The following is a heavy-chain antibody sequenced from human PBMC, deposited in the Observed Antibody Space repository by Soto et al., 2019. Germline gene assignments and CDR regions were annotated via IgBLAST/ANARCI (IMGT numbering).Heavy chain of an antibody. D-gene: IGHD2-2*02. Sequence: SETLSLTCTVSGGSISSSSYYWGWIRQPPGKGLEWIGSIYYSGSTYYIPSLKSRVTISVDTSKSQFSLKLSSVTAADTAVYYCARGGDIVVVPAAIGAYYYYGMDVWGQGTTVTVSS. CDR3: ARGGDIVVVPAAIGAYYYYGMDV. J-gene: IGHJ6*02. CDR2: IYYSGST. CDR1: GGSISSSSYY. V-gene: IGHV4-39*01.